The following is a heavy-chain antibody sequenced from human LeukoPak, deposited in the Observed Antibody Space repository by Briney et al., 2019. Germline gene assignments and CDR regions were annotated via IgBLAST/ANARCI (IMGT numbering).Heavy chain of an antibody. CDR2: ISSSGSTI. J-gene: IGHJ4*02. V-gene: IGHV3-48*03. CDR3: ARGDSGSYYFDY. CDR1: GFTFSSYE. D-gene: IGHD1-26*01. Sequence: GGCLRLSCAASGFTFSSYEMNWVRQAPGKGLEWVSYISSSGSTIYYADSVKGRFTISRDNAKNSLYLQMNSLRAEDTAVYYCARGDSGSYYFDYWGQGTLVTV.